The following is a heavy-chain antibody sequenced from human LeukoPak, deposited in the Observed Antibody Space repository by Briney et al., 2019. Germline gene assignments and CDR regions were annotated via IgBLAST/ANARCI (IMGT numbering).Heavy chain of an antibody. D-gene: IGHD5-24*01. CDR1: LDSIISGYY. V-gene: IGHV4-38-2*01. CDR2: FYHSGST. CDR3: ARVGSTDGYNFDY. Sequence: PSETLSLTCAVSLDSIISGYYWGWIRPPPGKGLEWIGTFYHSGSTYYNPSLKSRVTISIDTSKNQFSLKLSSVTAADTAVYYCARVGSTDGYNFDYWGQGTLVTVSS. J-gene: IGHJ4*02.